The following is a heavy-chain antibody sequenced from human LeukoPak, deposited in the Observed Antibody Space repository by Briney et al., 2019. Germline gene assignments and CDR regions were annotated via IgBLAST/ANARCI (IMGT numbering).Heavy chain of an antibody. CDR2: IYTSGST. J-gene: IGHJ6*03. CDR1: GGSISSYY. V-gene: IGHV4-4*07. CDR3: ARGARYFYGSGSYYKIRYYYMDV. D-gene: IGHD3-10*01. Sequence: SETLSLTCTVSGGSISSYYWSWIRQPAGKGLEWIGRIYTSGSTNYNPSLKSRVTISVDMSNNQFSLKLSSVTAADTAVYYCARGARYFYGSGSYYKIRYYYMDVWGKGTTVTISS.